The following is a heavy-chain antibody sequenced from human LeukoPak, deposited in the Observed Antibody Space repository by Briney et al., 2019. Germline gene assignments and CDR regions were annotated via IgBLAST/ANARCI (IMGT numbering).Heavy chain of an antibody. CDR1: GFTFSSYW. D-gene: IGHD1-26*01. Sequence: GGSLRLSCAASGFTFSSYWMSWVRQAPGKGLVWVSRIYSGGISTSYADSVKGRFTISRDNAKNTLYLQMNSLKAEDTAIYYCAREGGSYSNYFDYWGQGTLVTVSS. V-gene: IGHV3-74*01. CDR2: IYSGGIST. J-gene: IGHJ4*02. CDR3: AREGGSYSNYFDY.